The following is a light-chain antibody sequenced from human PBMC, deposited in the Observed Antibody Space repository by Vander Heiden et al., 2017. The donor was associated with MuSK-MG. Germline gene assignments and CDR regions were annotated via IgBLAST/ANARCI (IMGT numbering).Light chain of an antibody. V-gene: IGKV3-20*01. Sequence: DIVLTQSPGTLSLSPGERATLSCRASQSVSSSYLAWYQQKPGQAPRLLIYGASSRATGIPDRFSGSGSGTDFTLTISILEPEDFAVYYCQQDGSSPITFGQGTRLEIK. CDR2: GAS. CDR3: QQDGSSPIT. J-gene: IGKJ5*01. CDR1: QSVSSSY.